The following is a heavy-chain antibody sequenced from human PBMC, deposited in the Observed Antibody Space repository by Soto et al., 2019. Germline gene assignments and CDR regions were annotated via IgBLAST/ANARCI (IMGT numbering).Heavy chain of an antibody. CDR1: GGSISSYY. CDR2: IYYSGST. Sequence: QVQLQESGPGLVKPSETLSLTCTVSGGSISSYYWSWIRQPPGKGLEWIGYIYYSGSTNYNPSLKSRVTISVDTSKNQFSLKLSSVTAADTAVYYCARARRNLKTWFDPWGQGTLVTVSS. CDR3: ARARRNLKTWFDP. J-gene: IGHJ5*02. V-gene: IGHV4-59*01.